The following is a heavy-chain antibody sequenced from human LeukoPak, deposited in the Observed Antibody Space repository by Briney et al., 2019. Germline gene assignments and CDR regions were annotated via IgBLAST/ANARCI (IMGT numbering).Heavy chain of an antibody. V-gene: IGHV3-53*01. Sequence: HPGGSLRLSCAASGFTVSSNYMSWVRQAPGKGLEWVSVIYSGGSTYYADSVKGRFTISRDNSKSTLYLQMNSLRAEDTAVYYCARTVDTTAGIFDYWGQGTLVTVSS. CDR3: ARTVDTTAGIFDY. CDR1: GFTVSSNY. J-gene: IGHJ4*02. CDR2: IYSGGST. D-gene: IGHD1-1*01.